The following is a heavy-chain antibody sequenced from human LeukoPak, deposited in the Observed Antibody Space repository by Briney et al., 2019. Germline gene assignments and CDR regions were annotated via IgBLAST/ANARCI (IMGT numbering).Heavy chain of an antibody. J-gene: IGHJ4*02. CDR1: GGSISSYY. D-gene: IGHD3-22*01. CDR2: IYYSGST. V-gene: IGHV4-59*01. Sequence: PSETLSLTCTVSGGSISSYYWSWIRQPPGKGLEWIGYIYYSGSTNYNPSLKSRVTISVDTSKNQFSLKLSSVTAADTAVYYCATYYYDSSGSPHFDYWGQGTLVTVSS. CDR3: ATYYYDSSGSPHFDY.